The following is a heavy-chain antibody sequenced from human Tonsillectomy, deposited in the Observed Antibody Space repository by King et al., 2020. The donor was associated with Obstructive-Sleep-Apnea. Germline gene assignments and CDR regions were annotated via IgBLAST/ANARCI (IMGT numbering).Heavy chain of an antibody. D-gene: IGHD5-12*01. CDR1: GYTFSNYF. J-gene: IGHJ6*02. CDR3: ARQRGIVATLGQGLDV. Sequence: QLVQSGAEVNKPGASLKISCQASGYTFSNYFIAWVRQMPGKGLEWVGNIYPGGSETTYSPAFQGQVTISADNSINTAYLQWSSLKASDTAIYYCARQRGIVATLGQGLDVWGQGTTVSVSS. CDR2: IYPGGSET. V-gene: IGHV5-51*01.